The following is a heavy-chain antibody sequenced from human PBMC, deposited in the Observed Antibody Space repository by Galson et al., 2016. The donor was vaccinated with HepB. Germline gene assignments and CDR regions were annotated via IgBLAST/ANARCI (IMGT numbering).Heavy chain of an antibody. Sequence: SLRLSGAASGFPFRSNAMHWVRQAPGKGLEWVAVISYDGSKKVYADSVKGRFTISRDNSKNTFHLQMNSLKPEDTAVYYCARDSTPLIVVVNTYYFDPWGQGTRVTGSS. V-gene: IGHV3-30*04. CDR3: ARDSTPLIVVVNTYYFDP. CDR2: ISYDGSKK. CDR1: GFPFRSNA. J-gene: IGHJ4*02. D-gene: IGHD3-22*01.